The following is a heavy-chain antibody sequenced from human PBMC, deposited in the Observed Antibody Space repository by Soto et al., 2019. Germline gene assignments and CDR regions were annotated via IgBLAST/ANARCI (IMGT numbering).Heavy chain of an antibody. CDR1: GFTFSSYA. D-gene: IGHD6-19*01. CDR2: ITGGGDNT. CDR3: AKGRIAVAAPYNWFDP. Sequence: PGGSLRLSCAASGFTFSSYAMSWVRRAPGKGLEWVSTITGGGDNTHYADSVKGRFTISRDNSKNTLSLQMNSLRVEDTAVYHCAKGRIAVAAPYNWFDPWGQGTLVTVSS. V-gene: IGHV3-23*01. J-gene: IGHJ5*02.